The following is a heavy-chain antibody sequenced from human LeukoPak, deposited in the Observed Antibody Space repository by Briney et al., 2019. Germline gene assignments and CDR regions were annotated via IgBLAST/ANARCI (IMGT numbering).Heavy chain of an antibody. CDR3: AREVYGDNYFDY. Sequence: GGSLRLSCAASGFTFSRNWMSWLRQAPGRGLEWVANIKQDGSDKYYVDSVKGRFTISRDNAKTSLFLQMNSLGVEDTAVYYCAREVYGDNYFDYWGRGTLVTVAS. D-gene: IGHD4-17*01. J-gene: IGHJ4*02. CDR1: GFTFSRNW. V-gene: IGHV3-7*05. CDR2: IKQDGSDK.